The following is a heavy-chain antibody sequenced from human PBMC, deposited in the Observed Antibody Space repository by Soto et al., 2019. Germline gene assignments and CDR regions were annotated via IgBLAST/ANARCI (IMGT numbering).Heavy chain of an antibody. D-gene: IGHD2-15*01. CDR2: NQSGGST. Sequence: DVQLVESGGGLVQPGGSLTLSCAGSGFTVTSKYMSWVRQAPGKGLEWVSLNQSGGSTFYADSVKGRFSISRDKSKNTVYLQMNRPRAEGTAVYYCARDDVHCSGGWCYGVHMDVWGKATAVTVSS. CDR3: ARDDVHCSGGWCYGVHMDV. CDR1: GFTVTSKY. V-gene: IGHV3-66*01. J-gene: IGHJ6*03.